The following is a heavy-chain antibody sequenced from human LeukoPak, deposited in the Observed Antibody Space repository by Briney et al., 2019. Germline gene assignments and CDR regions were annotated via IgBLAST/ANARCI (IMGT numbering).Heavy chain of an antibody. D-gene: IGHD3-3*01. Sequence: SETLSLTCSVSGGSISSTSYYWAWIRQPPGKGLEWIGSIHYSGSAYYNPSLKSRVTISVDTSKNHFSLRLSTVTAADTAVYYCARGDFWSGQQLDYWGQGTLVTLSS. CDR2: IHYSGSA. CDR3: ARGDFWSGQQLDY. CDR1: GGSISSTSYY. J-gene: IGHJ4*02. V-gene: IGHV4-39*02.